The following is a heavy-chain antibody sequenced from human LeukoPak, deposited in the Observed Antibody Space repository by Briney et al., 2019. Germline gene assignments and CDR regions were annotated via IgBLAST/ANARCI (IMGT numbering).Heavy chain of an antibody. CDR1: GFTFSSYG. D-gene: IGHD1-26*01. CDR2: ICYDGSNK. CDR3: ARAPFSGSYPYYYYYMDV. V-gene: IGHV3-33*01. J-gene: IGHJ6*03. Sequence: GRSLRLSCAASGFTFSSYGMHWVRQAPGKGLEWVAVICYDGSNKYYADSVKGRFTISRDNSKNTLYLQMNSLRAEDTAVYYCARAPFSGSYPYYYYYMDVWGKGTTVTVSS.